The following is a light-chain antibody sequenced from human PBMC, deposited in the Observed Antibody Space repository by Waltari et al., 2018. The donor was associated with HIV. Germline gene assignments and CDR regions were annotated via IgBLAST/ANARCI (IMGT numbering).Light chain of an antibody. CDR1: HSEIGGYNS. CDR2: DVS. V-gene: IGLV2-14*03. CDR3: NSYTSGSTLV. Sequence: QSALTQPASVSGSPGQSITISCTGTHSEIGGYNSVSWYQQHPDKAPTLLIYDVSKRPSGTSNRSSGSKSGNTASLTISRLQTEDEAEYYCNSYTSGSTLVFGTGTRVTV. J-gene: IGLJ1*01.